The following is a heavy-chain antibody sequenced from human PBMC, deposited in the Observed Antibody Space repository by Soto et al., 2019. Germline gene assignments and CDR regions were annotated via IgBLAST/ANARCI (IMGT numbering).Heavy chain of an antibody. CDR3: TREGTFGSGSNEAWFDP. CDR2: IWYDGSKE. Sequence: QEQLAESGGGVVQPGRSLRLSCTASGFTFSSFGMNWVRQAPGKGLEWVALIWYDGSKEYYADSVKGRFTISRDDSKNTVYLQMDSLSAEDTAVYYCTREGTFGSGSNEAWFDPWGQGTLVTVSS. V-gene: IGHV3-33*08. CDR1: GFTFSSFG. D-gene: IGHD6-25*01. J-gene: IGHJ5*02.